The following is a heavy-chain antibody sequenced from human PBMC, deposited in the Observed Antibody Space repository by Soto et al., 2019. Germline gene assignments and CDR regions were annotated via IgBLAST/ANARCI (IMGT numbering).Heavy chain of an antibody. CDR2: ISAYNGNT. V-gene: IGHV1-18*01. CDR1: GYTFTSYV. CDR3: ARETAYDILNGYRYY. Sequence: QVQLVQSVAEVKKPGASVKVSCKASGYTFTSYVISWVRQAPGQGLEWMGWISAYNGNTNYAQKLQGRVTMTTDTSTSTAYMELRSLRSDDTAVYYCARETAYDILNGYRYYWGQGTLVTVSS. D-gene: IGHD3-9*01. J-gene: IGHJ4*02.